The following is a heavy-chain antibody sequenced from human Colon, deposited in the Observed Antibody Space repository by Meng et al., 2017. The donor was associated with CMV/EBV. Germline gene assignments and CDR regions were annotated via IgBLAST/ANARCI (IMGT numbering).Heavy chain of an antibody. CDR3: ARVLITTSWFPQPFDA. Sequence: GESLKISCAASGFTFSRNWMTWVRQAPGKGLEWVANINEDGGEIYYVDSLKGRFTISRDNAKNSLYLQMNSLRAEDSAVYYCARVLITTSWFPQPFDAWGQGTLVTVSS. V-gene: IGHV3-7*01. CDR1: GFTFSRNW. J-gene: IGHJ4*02. CDR2: INEDGGEI. D-gene: IGHD3-9*01.